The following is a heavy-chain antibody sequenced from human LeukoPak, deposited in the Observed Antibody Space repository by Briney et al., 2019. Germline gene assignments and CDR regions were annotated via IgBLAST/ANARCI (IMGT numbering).Heavy chain of an antibody. J-gene: IGHJ4*02. D-gene: IGHD5-18*01. CDR3: ARGQEGYSYDTPNFDY. V-gene: IGHV1-69*01. Sequence: SVKVSCKASGGTFSSYAISWVRQAPGQGLEWMGGIIPIFGTANYAQKFQGRVTITADESTSTAYMELSSLRSEDTAVYYCARGQEGYSYDTPNFDYWGQGTLVTVSS. CDR1: GGTFSSYA. CDR2: IIPIFGTA.